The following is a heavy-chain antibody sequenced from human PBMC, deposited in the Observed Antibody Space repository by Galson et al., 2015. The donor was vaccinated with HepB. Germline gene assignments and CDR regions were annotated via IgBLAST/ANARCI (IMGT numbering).Heavy chain of an antibody. V-gene: IGHV1-2*02. D-gene: IGHD6-19*01. CDR3: ARGLSVESGPSGWYGGWIDP. Sequence: SVKVSCKASGYIVTGYYMHWVRQAPGQGLEWMGWINPNSGGTNYAQKFQGRVTVTRDTSISTAYMELSRLRSDDTAVYYCARGLSVESGPSGWYGGWIDPWGQGTLVTVSS. J-gene: IGHJ5*02. CDR2: INPNSGGT. CDR1: GYIVTGYY.